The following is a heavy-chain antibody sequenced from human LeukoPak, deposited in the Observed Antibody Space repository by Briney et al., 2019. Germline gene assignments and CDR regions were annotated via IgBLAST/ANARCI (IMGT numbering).Heavy chain of an antibody. CDR2: INHSGST. CDR3: ARDPGYCSSTSCVDYFDY. J-gene: IGHJ4*02. CDR1: GGSFSGYY. D-gene: IGHD2-2*01. V-gene: IGHV4-34*01. Sequence: PSETLSLTCAVYGGSFSGYYWSWIRQPPGKGLEWIGEINHSGSTNYNPSLKSRVTISVDTSKNQFSLKLSSVTAADTAVYYCARDPGYCSSTSCVDYFDYWGQGTLVTVSS.